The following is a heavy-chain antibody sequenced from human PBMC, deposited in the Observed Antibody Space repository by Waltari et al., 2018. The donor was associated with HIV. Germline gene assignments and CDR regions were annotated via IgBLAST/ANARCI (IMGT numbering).Heavy chain of an antibody. CDR2: INNAGNET. J-gene: IGHJ4*02. D-gene: IGHD5-18*01. CDR3: ATEAAFRGYSFES. Sequence: EVQLVESGGGLVQPGGSLRLSCAASGFTFSRYWMHWVRQAPGKGLVWVSRINNAGNETNYADSVKGRFTISRDNAKKTLYLQMNSLRVEDTAVYYCATEAAFRGYSFESWGQGTLVTVSS. CDR1: GFTFSRYW. V-gene: IGHV3-74*01.